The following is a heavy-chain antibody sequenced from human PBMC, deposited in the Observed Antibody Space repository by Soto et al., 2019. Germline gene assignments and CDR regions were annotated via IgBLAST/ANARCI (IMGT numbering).Heavy chain of an antibody. CDR1: GGSFSGYC. CDR2: INQSGST. J-gene: IGHJ4*02. Sequence: SETLSRTCAVYGGSFSGYCWSWIRQPPGEGLEWVGEINQSGSTNYTPSLKSRVTISVDTSQNQFFPELSSVTAADTAVYYCARVKAMGHYFEYWGQGTMVTVSS. CDR3: ARVKAMGHYFEY. D-gene: IGHD5-18*01. V-gene: IGHV4-34*01.